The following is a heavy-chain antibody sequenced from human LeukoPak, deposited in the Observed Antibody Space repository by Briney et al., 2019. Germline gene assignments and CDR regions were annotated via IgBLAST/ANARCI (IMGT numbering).Heavy chain of an antibody. CDR2: ISGSAGST. V-gene: IGHV3-23*01. CDR1: GFTFSYYA. J-gene: IGHJ4*02. D-gene: IGHD3-10*01. Sequence: GGSLRLSCAASGFTFSYYAMSWVRQAPGKGLEWVSTISGSAGSTYYADSVKGRFTVSRDNSKNTLYLQMNSLRAEDTAVYYCATSYGSGSYYNPYYSDCWGQGTLVTVSS. CDR3: ATSYGSGSYYNPYYSDC.